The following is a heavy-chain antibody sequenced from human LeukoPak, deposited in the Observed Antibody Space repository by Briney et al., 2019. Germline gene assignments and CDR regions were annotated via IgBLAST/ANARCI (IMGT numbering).Heavy chain of an antibody. J-gene: IGHJ3*02. CDR3: AVSIAANRDDAFDI. Sequence: PGGSLRLSCAASGFTVSSNYMSWVRQAPGKGLEWVSVIYSGGSTYYADSVKGRFTISRHNSKNTLYLHMNSLRAEDTAVYYCAVSIAANRDDAFDIWGQGTMVTVSS. V-gene: IGHV3-53*04. CDR1: GFTVSSNY. D-gene: IGHD6-13*01. CDR2: IYSGGST.